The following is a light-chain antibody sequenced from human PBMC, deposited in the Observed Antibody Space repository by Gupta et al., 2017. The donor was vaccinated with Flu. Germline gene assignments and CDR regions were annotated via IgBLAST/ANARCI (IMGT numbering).Light chain of an antibody. V-gene: IGLV1-47*01. CDR1: SSNIGSNY. Sequence: NISCSGSSSNIGSNYIYWYQQVPGTAPKLLIYKNDQRPSGGPDRASGSTSGTSASLAISGLRSEEEAEYYCEEWDDSRRGTNWVFGGGTKLTVL. J-gene: IGLJ3*02. CDR2: KND. CDR3: EEWDDSRRGTNWV.